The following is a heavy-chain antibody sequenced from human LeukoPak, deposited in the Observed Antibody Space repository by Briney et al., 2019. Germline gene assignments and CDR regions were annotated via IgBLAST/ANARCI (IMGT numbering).Heavy chain of an antibody. V-gene: IGHV4-38-2*01. CDR1: GYSIGSGYY. D-gene: IGHD3-22*01. CDR2: VYHTGST. CDR3: ASHYYASSGSLFDS. J-gene: IGHJ4*02. Sequence: SETLSLTCAVSGYSIGSGYYWVWIRQPPGKGLEWIGSVYHTGSTYYHPSLKSRVTISLDTSKSQFSLRLTSVTAADTALYYCASHYYASSGSLFDSWGRGSLVTVSS.